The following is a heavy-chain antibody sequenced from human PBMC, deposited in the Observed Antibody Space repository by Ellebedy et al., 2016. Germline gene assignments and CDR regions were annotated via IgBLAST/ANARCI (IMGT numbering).Heavy chain of an antibody. Sequence: GGSLRLSCAASGFTVSTNYMKWVRQAPWKRLEWVSAIFSDGNTYYADSVKGRFTISRDNSKNTLYLQMNSLRAEDTAVYYCARGVGSGWFDPWGQGTLVTVSS. D-gene: IGHD2-15*01. J-gene: IGHJ5*02. CDR1: GFTVSTNY. CDR2: IFSDGNT. CDR3: ARGVGSGWFDP. V-gene: IGHV3-53*01.